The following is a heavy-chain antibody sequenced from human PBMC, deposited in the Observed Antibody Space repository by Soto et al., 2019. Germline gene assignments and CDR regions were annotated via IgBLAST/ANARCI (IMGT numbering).Heavy chain of an antibody. V-gene: IGHV1-69*13. CDR3: ASRIQLWFYAFDI. CDR1: GCTFSSYA. CDR2: IIPIFGTA. J-gene: IGHJ3*02. D-gene: IGHD5-18*01. Sequence: SVKVSCKASGCTFSSYAISWVRQAPGQGLEWMGGIIPIFGTANYAQKFQGRVTITADESTSTAYMELSSLRSEDTAVYYCASRIQLWFYAFDIWGQGTMVTVSS.